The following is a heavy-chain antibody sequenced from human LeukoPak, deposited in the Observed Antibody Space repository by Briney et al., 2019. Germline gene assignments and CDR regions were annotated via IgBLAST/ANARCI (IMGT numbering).Heavy chain of an antibody. CDR1: GFTLSSYW. CDR2: IKQDGSEK. CDR3: ASARYSDH. D-gene: IGHD1-1*01. Sequence: GGSLRLSCAASGFTLSSYWMTWVRQAPGKGLEWVANIKQDGSEKYYVDSVKGRFTISRDNAKNSLYLQMNSLRAEDTAVYYCASARYSDHWGQGTLVTVSS. J-gene: IGHJ4*02. V-gene: IGHV3-7*01.